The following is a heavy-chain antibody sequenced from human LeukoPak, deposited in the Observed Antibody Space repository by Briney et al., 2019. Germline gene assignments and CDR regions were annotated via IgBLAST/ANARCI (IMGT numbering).Heavy chain of an antibody. CDR1: GGSISSYY. V-gene: IGHV4-59*08. CDR3: ARGLKLGYCSSTSCYPPGYFDY. D-gene: IGHD2-2*01. CDR2: IYYSGST. Sequence: SETLSLTCTVSGGSISSYYWSWIRPPPGKGLEWIGYIYYSGSTNYNPSLKSRVTISVDTSKNQFSLKLSSVTAADTAVYYCARGLKLGYCSSTSCYPPGYFDYWGQGTLVTVSS. J-gene: IGHJ4*02.